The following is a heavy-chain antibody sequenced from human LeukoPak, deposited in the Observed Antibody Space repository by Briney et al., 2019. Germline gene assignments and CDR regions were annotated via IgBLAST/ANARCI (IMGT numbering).Heavy chain of an antibody. D-gene: IGHD5-18*01. CDR1: GGSISSYY. CDR2: IYYSGST. J-gene: IGHJ4*02. CDR3: ARGRGYSYGYFDY. Sequence: SETRSLTCTVSGGSISSYYWSWIRQPPGKGLEWIGYIYYSGSTNYNPSLKSRVTISVDTSKNQFSLKLSSVTAADTAVYYCARGRGYSYGYFDYWGQGTLVTVSS. V-gene: IGHV4-59*01.